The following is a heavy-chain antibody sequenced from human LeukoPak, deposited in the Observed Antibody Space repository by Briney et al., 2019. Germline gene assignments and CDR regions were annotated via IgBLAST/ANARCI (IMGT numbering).Heavy chain of an antibody. J-gene: IGHJ4*02. D-gene: IGHD2-8*01. Sequence: ASVKVSCKASGYTFTSYGISWVRQAPGQGLEWMGWISAYNGNTNYAQKLQGRVTMTTDTSTSTAYMELRSLRSDDTAVYYCARESESCTNGVCYTGDYWGQGTLVTVSS. CDR2: ISAYNGNT. CDR1: GYTFTSYG. CDR3: ARESESCTNGVCYTGDY. V-gene: IGHV1-18*01.